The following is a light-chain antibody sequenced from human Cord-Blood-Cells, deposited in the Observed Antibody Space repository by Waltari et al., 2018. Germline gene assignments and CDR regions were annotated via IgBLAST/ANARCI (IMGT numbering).Light chain of an antibody. V-gene: IGKV2-28*01. Sequence: DIVMTQSPLSLPVTPGEPASISCRSSQSLLHSNGYNYLDWNLQKPGQSPQLLIYLGSNRDSGVPDRFSGSGSGTDFTLKISRVEAEDVRVYYCMQALQTPYTFGQGTKLEIK. CDR3: MQALQTPYT. CDR1: QSLLHSNGYNY. J-gene: IGKJ2*01. CDR2: LGS.